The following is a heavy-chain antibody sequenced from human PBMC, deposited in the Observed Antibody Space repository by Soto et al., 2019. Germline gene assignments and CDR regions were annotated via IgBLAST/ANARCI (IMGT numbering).Heavy chain of an antibody. V-gene: IGHV1-18*04. CDR3: ARGVQDGNWFDP. Sequence: ASVNVSCNASAYTFTSDGISCVRHAPGQGLEWTGRISAYTGNTNYAQKLQGRVTMTTDTSTSTDYMELRSLRSDDTAVYYCARGVQDGNWFDPWGKGTLVTV. D-gene: IGHD1-1*01. J-gene: IGHJ5*02. CDR2: ISAYTGNT. CDR1: AYTFTSDG.